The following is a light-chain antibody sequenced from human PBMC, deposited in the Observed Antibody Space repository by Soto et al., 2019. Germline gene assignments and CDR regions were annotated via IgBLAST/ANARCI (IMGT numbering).Light chain of an antibody. V-gene: IGKV3-15*01. Sequence: EIVMTQSPATLSVSPGERATLSCRASQSVSSNLAWYQQKPGQAPRLLIYGASTRATGIPARFSGSGSGTEFTLTISSLQSVDFAAYYCQQYNNWPPAYTFGQGTMLEIK. CDR1: QSVSSN. CDR3: QQYNNWPPAYT. CDR2: GAS. J-gene: IGKJ2*01.